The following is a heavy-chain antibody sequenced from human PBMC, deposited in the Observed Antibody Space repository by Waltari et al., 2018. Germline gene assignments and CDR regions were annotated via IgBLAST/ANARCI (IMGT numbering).Heavy chain of an antibody. CDR1: GFGFSDPH. J-gene: IGHJ5*02. CDR2: IGGGSRSYI. D-gene: IGHD3-10*01. CDR3: TRDLYGSGGDWFDP. V-gene: IGHV3-21*03. Sequence: ELQLVESGGGLVKPGGSLRLTCAASGFGFSDPHMNWVRQAPGKGLEWVSSIGGGSRSYIFYADSVKGRFTISRDNAKNSLYLQMNSLRADDTAVYYCTRDLYGSGGDWFDPWGQGTLVIVSS.